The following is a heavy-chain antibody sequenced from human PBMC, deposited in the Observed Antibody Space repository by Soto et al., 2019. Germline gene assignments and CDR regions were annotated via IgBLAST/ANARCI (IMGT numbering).Heavy chain of an antibody. CDR1: GYTFTSYA. V-gene: IGHV1-3*01. CDR3: VVAAQPYYFDY. Sequence: ASVNVSCKASGYTFTSYAMHWVRQAPGQRLEWMGWINAGNGNTKYSQKFQGRVTITRDTSASTAYMELSSLRSDDTAVYYCVVAAQPYYFDYWGQGTLVTVSS. D-gene: IGHD2-15*01. J-gene: IGHJ4*02. CDR2: INAGNGNT.